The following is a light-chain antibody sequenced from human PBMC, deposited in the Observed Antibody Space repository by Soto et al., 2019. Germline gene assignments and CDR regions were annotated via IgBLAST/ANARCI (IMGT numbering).Light chain of an antibody. Sequence: DIQMTQSPSSLSASVADRITITCQASQDISNYLNWYQQRPGKAPKLLIYDSSNLATGVPSRFSGSGSGTDFTFTISSLQPEDIATYYCQQYDHLPAFGGGTKVEIK. V-gene: IGKV1-33*01. CDR2: DSS. CDR1: QDISNY. CDR3: QQYDHLPA. J-gene: IGKJ4*01.